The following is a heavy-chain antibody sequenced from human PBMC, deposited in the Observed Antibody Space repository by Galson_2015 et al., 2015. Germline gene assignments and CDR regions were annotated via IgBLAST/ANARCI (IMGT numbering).Heavy chain of an antibody. D-gene: IGHD2-21*02. CDR1: VGSISSGGYS. CDR3: ARLYCGGDCYQGGGYHFDY. Sequence: TLSLTCAVSVGSISSGGYSWSWIRQPPGKGLEWIGYIYYTESTFYNPSLKSRVTMSVDRSKNQFSLKLNSVTAADTAVYYCARLYCGGDCYQGGGYHFDYWGQGTLVTVSS. CDR2: IYYTEST. V-gene: IGHV4-30-2*01. J-gene: IGHJ4*02.